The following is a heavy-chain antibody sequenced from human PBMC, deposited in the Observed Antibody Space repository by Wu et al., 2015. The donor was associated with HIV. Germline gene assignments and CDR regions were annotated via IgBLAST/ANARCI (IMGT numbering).Heavy chain of an antibody. Sequence: QVQLVQSGAEVKKPGASVKVSCKASGYIFTSYGISWVRQAPGQGLEWMGWISAYNGKTNYAQKLQGRVTMTTDKSTSTAYMELRSLRSDDTAVYYCARWAVAVTAHNYGMDVWGQGTTVIVSS. D-gene: IGHD2-21*02. V-gene: IGHV1-18*01. CDR1: GYIFTSYG. CDR3: ARWAVAVTAHNYGMDV. CDR2: ISAYNGKT. J-gene: IGHJ6*02.